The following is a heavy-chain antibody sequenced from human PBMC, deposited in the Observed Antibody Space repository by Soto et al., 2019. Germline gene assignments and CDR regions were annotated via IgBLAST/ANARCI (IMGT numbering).Heavy chain of an antibody. Sequence: QVQLVESGGGVVQPGRSLRLSCAASGFTFSSYAMHWVRQAPGKGLEWVAVISYDGSNKYYADSVKGRFTISRDNSKNTLYLQMNSLRAEDKAVYYCARDRGATTRAYFDYWGQGTLVTVSS. CDR1: GFTFSSYA. CDR2: ISYDGSNK. CDR3: ARDRGATTRAYFDY. D-gene: IGHD1-26*01. J-gene: IGHJ4*02. V-gene: IGHV3-30-3*01.